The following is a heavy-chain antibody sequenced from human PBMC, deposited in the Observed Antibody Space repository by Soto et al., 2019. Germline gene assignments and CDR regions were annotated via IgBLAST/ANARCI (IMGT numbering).Heavy chain of an antibody. Sequence: GGSLRLSCINSGFTFGDYAMIWFRQAPGKGLEWVSFITSKRYGGKTEYAASVKGRFTISRDDSKSVAYLQMNSLRTDDTAVYYCSRLPPNNWGAPLDFWGQGTLVTVSS. CDR1: GFTFGDYA. D-gene: IGHD1-26*01. CDR3: SRLPPNNWGAPLDF. J-gene: IGHJ4*02. V-gene: IGHV3-49*03. CDR2: ITSKRYGGKT.